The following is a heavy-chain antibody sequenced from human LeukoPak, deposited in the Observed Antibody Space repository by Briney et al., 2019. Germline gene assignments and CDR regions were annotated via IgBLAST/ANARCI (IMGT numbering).Heavy chain of an antibody. CDR1: GFTFDDYG. CDR3: GTSLGPLTEY. V-gene: IGHV3-20*04. D-gene: IGHD7-27*01. CDR2: INWSGGST. Sequence: GGSLRLSCAASGFTFDDYGMSWVRQAPGKGLEWVSGINWSGGSTGYADSVKGRFTISRDNAKNSLYLQMNSLRAEDTAVYYCGTSLGPLTEYWGQGTLVTVSS. J-gene: IGHJ4*02.